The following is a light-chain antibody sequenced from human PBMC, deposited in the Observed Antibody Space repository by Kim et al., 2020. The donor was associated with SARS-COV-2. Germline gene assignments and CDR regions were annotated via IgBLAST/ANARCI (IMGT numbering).Light chain of an antibody. CDR2: DVS. V-gene: IGLV2-14*01. J-gene: IGLJ1*01. CDR1: SSDVGGYNY. CDR3: SSYTSSSTFYV. Sequence: QSALIQPASVSGSPGQSITISCTGTSSDVGGYNYVSWYQQHPGKAPKLMIYDVSKRPSGVSNRFSGSKSGNTASLTISGLQAEDEADYYCSSYTSSSTFYVFGTGTKVTVL.